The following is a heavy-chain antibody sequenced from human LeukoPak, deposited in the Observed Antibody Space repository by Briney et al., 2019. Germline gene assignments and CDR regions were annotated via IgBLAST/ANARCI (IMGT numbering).Heavy chain of an antibody. CDR3: ARDMDQLPDEN. J-gene: IGHJ4*02. CDR1: GFTFSYYS. CDR2: INDYSTEI. V-gene: IGHV3-21*01. Sequence: GGSLRLSCAASGFTFSYYSMNWVRQAPGKGLEWVSIINDYSTEIHYADSVKGRFTISRDNAKNSLYLQMSSLRVEDTAVYYCARDMDQLPDENWGRGTLVTVPS. D-gene: IGHD1-1*01.